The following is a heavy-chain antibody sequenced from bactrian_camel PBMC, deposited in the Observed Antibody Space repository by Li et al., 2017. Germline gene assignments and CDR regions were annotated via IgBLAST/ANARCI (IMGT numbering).Heavy chain of an antibody. CDR3: AKVLDSGMWYYGYSD. CDR2: SNTGGRT. D-gene: IGHD2*01. Sequence: QVQLVESGGGLVQSGGSLTLTCVASGFAISKRGMSWVRRPPGKDLEYVATSNTGGRTHNRESVEGRFTISRDNAKNTLYLQLSSLKPEDIATYYCAKVLDSGMWYYGYSDWGQGTQVTVS. CDR1: GFAISKRG. J-gene: IGHJ4*01. V-gene: IGHV3S1*01.